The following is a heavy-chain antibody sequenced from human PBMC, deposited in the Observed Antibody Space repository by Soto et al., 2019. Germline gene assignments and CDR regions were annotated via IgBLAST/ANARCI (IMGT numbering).Heavy chain of an antibody. CDR1: GYSFTSYW. D-gene: IGHD2-2*01. CDR3: AAPKQLSMGYYYGMDV. Sequence: GESLKISCKGSGYSFTSYWISWVRQMPWKGLEWMGRIDPSDSYTNYSPSFQGHVTISADKSISTAYLQWGSLKASDTAMYYCAAPKQLSMGYYYGMDVWGQGTTVTVS. J-gene: IGHJ6*02. CDR2: IDPSDSYT. V-gene: IGHV5-10-1*01.